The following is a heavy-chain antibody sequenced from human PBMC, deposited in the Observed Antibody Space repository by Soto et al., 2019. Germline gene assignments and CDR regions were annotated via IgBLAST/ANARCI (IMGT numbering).Heavy chain of an antibody. D-gene: IGHD2-21*01. CDR1: GGSFSGYY. V-gene: IGHV4-34*01. J-gene: IGHJ4*02. CDR3: ARDIILAYCGGDCYYFDY. Sequence: QVQLQQWGAGLLKPSETLSLTCAVYGGSFSGYYWSWIRQPPGKGLEWIGEIKHSGSTNYNPSLESRVTISVDTSKKQFSLKLSSVTAADTAVYYCARDIILAYCGGDCYYFDYWGQGTLVTVSS. CDR2: IKHSGST.